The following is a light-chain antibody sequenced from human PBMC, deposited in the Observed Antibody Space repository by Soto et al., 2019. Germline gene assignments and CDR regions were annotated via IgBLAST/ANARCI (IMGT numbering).Light chain of an antibody. V-gene: IGKV2-24*01. J-gene: IGKJ5*01. CDR1: RSLVASAGNAY. Sequence: EIVLTQTPLLSPVTLGQPASISCRSSRSLVASAGNAYLTWLHQRPGQPPRPLIYKVSKRLSGVPDRFSGSGAGTDFTLHSSRVEADDVGTYFCMQATQLRTFGQGTRLEIK. CDR3: MQATQLRT. CDR2: KVS.